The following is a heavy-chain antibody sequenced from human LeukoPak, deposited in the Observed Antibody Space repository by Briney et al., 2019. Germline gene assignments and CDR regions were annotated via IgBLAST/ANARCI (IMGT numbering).Heavy chain of an antibody. D-gene: IGHD6-13*01. CDR3: ARVSSWYSDSNWFDP. V-gene: IGHV3-11*01. CDR2: ISSSGSTI. CDR1: GFTFSDYY. J-gene: IGHJ5*02. Sequence: GGSLRLSCAASGFTFSDYYMSWIRQAPGKGLEWVSYISSSGSTIYYADSVKGRFTISRDNAKNSLYLQMNSLRAEDTAVYYCARVSSWYSDSNWFDPWGQGTLVTVSS.